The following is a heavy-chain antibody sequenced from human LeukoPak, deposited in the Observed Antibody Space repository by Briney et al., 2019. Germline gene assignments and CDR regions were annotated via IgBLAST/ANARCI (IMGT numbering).Heavy chain of an antibody. D-gene: IGHD3-16*02. CDR1: GYTFTSYG. CDR3: ARDYLDDYVWGSYRYPPFFDY. J-gene: IGHJ4*02. Sequence: ASVKVSYKASGYTFTSYGISWVRQAPGQGLEWMGWISAYNGNTNYAQKPQGRVTMTTDTSTSTAYMELRSLRSDDTAVYYCARDYLDDYVWGSYRYPPFFDYWGQGTPVTVSS. V-gene: IGHV1-18*01. CDR2: ISAYNGNT.